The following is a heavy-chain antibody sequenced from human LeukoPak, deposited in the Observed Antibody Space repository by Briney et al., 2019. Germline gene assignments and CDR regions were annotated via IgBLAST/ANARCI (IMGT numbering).Heavy chain of an antibody. Sequence: PGESLQISCQGSGSTFTSYWIGWGRQVPRKGVEWMGIIYPGDSDTRYSPSFQGQVTISADKSISTAYLQWSSLKASDTAMYYCARQGYSSGWYYGYWGQGTLVTVSS. CDR1: GSTFTSYW. J-gene: IGHJ4*02. CDR3: ARQGYSSGWYYGY. CDR2: IYPGDSDT. V-gene: IGHV5-51*01. D-gene: IGHD6-19*01.